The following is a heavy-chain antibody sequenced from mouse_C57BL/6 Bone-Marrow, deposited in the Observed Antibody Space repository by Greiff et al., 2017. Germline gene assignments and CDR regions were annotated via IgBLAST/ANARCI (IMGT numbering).Heavy chain of an antibody. CDR1: GFTFSSYG. Sequence: EVQLVESGGDLVKPGGSLKLSCAASGFTFSSYGMSWVRQTPDKRLEWVATISSGGSYTYYPDSVKGRFTISRDNAKNTLYLQMSSLKSEDTAMYYCARHAPYYYGSSDYWGQGTTLTVSS. J-gene: IGHJ2*01. V-gene: IGHV5-6*01. CDR3: ARHAPYYYGSSDY. CDR2: ISSGGSYT. D-gene: IGHD1-1*01.